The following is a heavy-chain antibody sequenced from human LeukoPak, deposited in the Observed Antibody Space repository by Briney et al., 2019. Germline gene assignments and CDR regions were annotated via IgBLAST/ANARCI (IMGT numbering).Heavy chain of an antibody. Sequence: GESLKISCTGPRYSFTSYWIAWVRQIPGKGLEWMGIMYPGDSDTTYSTSFQGQVTISAHKSISTAYLQWRSLNASDTALQYISRLCGNLDAFDMGREETMDSV. CDR1: RYSFTSYW. CDR2: MYPGDSDT. CDR3: SRLCGNLDAFDM. D-gene: IGHD4-23*01. V-gene: IGHV5-51*01. J-gene: IGHJ3*02.